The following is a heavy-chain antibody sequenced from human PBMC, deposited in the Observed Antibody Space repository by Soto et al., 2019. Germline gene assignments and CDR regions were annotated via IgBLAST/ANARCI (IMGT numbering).Heavy chain of an antibody. CDR1: GGSISSSSYY. V-gene: IGHV4-39*01. CDR2: IYYSGST. Sequence: QLQLQESGPGLVKPSETLSLTCTVSGGSISSSSYYWGWIRQPPGKGLEWIGTIYYSGSTYYNPSLKSRVTISVDTSKNQFSLKLSSVTAADTAVYYCARPEYGSGPETGWFDPWGQGTLVTVSS. D-gene: IGHD3-10*01. CDR3: ARPEYGSGPETGWFDP. J-gene: IGHJ5*02.